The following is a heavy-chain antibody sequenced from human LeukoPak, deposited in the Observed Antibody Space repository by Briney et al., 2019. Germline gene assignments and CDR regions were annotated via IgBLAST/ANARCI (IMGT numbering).Heavy chain of an antibody. CDR3: AREQSYYASGSYYNVFDY. V-gene: IGHV3-30*03. CDR1: GFTFSSYG. J-gene: IGHJ4*02. CDR2: ISYDGSNK. D-gene: IGHD3-10*01. Sequence: PGRSLRLSCAASGFTFSSYGMHWVRQAPGKGLEWVAVISYDGSNKNYADSVKGRFTISRDNAKNSLYLQMNSLRAEDTAVYYCAREQSYYASGSYYNVFDYWGQGTLVTVSS.